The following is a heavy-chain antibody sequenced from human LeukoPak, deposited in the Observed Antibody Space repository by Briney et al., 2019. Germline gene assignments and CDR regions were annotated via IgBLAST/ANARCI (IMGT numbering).Heavy chain of an antibody. Sequence: PSETLSLTCAVYGGSFSGYYWSWIRQPPGKGLEWIGEINHSGSTNYNPSLKSRVTISVDTSKNQFSLKLSSVTAADTAVYYCARTPFIIPIYYYYGMDAWGQGTTVTVSS. CDR3: ARTPFIIPIYYYYGMDA. J-gene: IGHJ6*02. V-gene: IGHV4-34*01. CDR1: GGSFSGYY. CDR2: INHSGST. D-gene: IGHD3-3*01.